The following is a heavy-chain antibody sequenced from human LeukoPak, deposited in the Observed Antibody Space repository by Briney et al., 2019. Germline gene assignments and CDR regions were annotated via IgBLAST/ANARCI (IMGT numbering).Heavy chain of an antibody. CDR2: ISAYNGNT. Sequence: ASVKVSCKASGYTFTSYGISRVRQAPGQGLEWMGWISAYNGNTNYAQKLQGRVTMTTDTSTSTAYMELRSLRSDDTAVYYCARAPYYYGSGSYFYYWGQGTLVTVSS. D-gene: IGHD3-10*01. J-gene: IGHJ4*02. V-gene: IGHV1-18*01. CDR1: GYTFTSYG. CDR3: ARAPYYYGSGSYFYY.